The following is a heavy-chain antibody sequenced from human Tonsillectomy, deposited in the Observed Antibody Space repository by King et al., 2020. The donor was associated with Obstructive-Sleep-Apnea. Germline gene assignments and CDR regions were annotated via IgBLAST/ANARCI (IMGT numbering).Heavy chain of an antibody. D-gene: IGHD3-10*01. CDR2: IYYSGRT. CDR3: ARDLCFGSGSCYGLDV. CDR1: GGSISSGDYY. V-gene: IGHV4-30-4*01. Sequence: VQLQESGPGLVKPSQTLSLTCTVSGGSISSGDYYWSWVRQPPGKGLEWIGYIYYSGRTYYNPSLKSRVTISVDTSKNQFSLKLSSVTAADTAVYYCARDLCFGSGSCYGLDVWGQGTTVTVSS. J-gene: IGHJ6*02.